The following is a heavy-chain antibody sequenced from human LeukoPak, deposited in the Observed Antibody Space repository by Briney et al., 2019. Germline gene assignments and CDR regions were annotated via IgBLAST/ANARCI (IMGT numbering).Heavy chain of an antibody. CDR2: ITGSGGNT. CDR3: AKWGDFDVLTGYYVPDF. D-gene: IGHD3-9*01. CDR1: GFTFSNYA. V-gene: IGHV3-23*01. J-gene: IGHJ4*02. Sequence: GGSLRLSCAASGFTFSNYAMSWVRQAPGQGLEWVSAITGSGGNTYYADSVKGRFTISRDNSKNTLCLQMNSLRDEDTAVYYCAKWGDFDVLTGYYVPDFWGQGTLVTVSS.